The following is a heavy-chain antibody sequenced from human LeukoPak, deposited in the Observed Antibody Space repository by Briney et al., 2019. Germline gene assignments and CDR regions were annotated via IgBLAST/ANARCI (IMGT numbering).Heavy chain of an antibody. D-gene: IGHD6-13*01. CDR2: IYPGDCDT. Sequence: GESLKISCKGSGYSFTSYWIGWVRQMPGKGLEWMGIIYPGDCDTRYSPFFQGQVTIPADESISTAYLQWSSLKASDTAMYYCARLVGRPPGIAAAGTGSDPWGPGTPVTVSS. CDR1: GYSFTSYW. J-gene: IGHJ5*02. V-gene: IGHV5-51*01. CDR3: ARLVGRPPGIAAAGTGSDP.